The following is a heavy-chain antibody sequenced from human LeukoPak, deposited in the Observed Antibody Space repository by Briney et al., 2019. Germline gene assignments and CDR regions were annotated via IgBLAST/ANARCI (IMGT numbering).Heavy chain of an antibody. Sequence: PGGSLRLSCAASGFTFSSYSMNWVRQAPGKGLEWVSSISSSSSYIYCADSVKGRSTISRDNAKNSLYLQMNSLRAEDTAVYYCARARGIVVVPAANDYWGQGTLVTVSS. V-gene: IGHV3-21*01. CDR2: ISSSSSYI. CDR3: ARARGIVVVPAANDY. CDR1: GFTFSSYS. J-gene: IGHJ4*02. D-gene: IGHD2-2*01.